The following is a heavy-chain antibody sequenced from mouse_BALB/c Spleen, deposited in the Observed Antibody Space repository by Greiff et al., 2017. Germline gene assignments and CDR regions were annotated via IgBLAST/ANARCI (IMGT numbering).Heavy chain of an antibody. CDR1: GFTFSSYA. J-gene: IGHJ3*01. Sequence: EVQLQESGGGLVKPGGSLKLSCAASGFTFSSYAMSWVRQTPEKRLEWVASISSGGSTYYPDSVKGRFTISRDNARNILYLQMSSLRSEDTAMYYCAKDGNPRFAYWGQGTLVTVSA. CDR2: ISSGGST. D-gene: IGHD2-1*01. V-gene: IGHV5-6-5*01. CDR3: AKDGNPRFAY.